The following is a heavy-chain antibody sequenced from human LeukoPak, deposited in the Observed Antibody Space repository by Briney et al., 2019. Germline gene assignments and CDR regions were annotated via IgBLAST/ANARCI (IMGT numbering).Heavy chain of an antibody. D-gene: IGHD2-2*01. CDR1: GFTFNNYG. Sequence: GGSLRLSCAASGFTFNNYGMSWVRQAPGKGLEWVSAIGRSGGNAYYATSVKGRFTISRDNSKNTPYLQMNSLTVEDTAVYYCAKLQTAVVPAATLGFDSWGQGTLVTVSS. V-gene: IGHV3-23*01. J-gene: IGHJ4*02. CDR3: AKLQTAVVPAATLGFDS. CDR2: IGRSGGNA.